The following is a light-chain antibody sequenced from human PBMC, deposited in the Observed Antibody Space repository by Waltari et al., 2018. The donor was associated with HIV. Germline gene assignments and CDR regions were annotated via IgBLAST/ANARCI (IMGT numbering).Light chain of an antibody. CDR1: SSDVGGYDS. V-gene: IGLV2-11*01. CDR2: DVT. J-gene: IGLJ1*01. CDR3: CSYAGSYSYV. Sequence: QSALTQPRSVSGSPGQSVTVSCTEASSDVGGYDSVSWYQQHTGKAPKLIIYDVTKRPSGVPGRFSGSRSGDTASLTISGLQADDEADYYCCSYAGSYSYVFGAGTRVIVL.